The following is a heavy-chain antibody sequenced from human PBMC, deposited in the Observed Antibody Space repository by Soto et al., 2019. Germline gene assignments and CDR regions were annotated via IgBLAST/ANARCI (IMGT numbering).Heavy chain of an antibody. V-gene: IGHV3-21*01. CDR2: ISSSSSYI. CDR1: GFTFSSYS. J-gene: IGHJ4*02. D-gene: IGHD3-16*02. Sequence: GGSLRLSCAASGFTFSSYSMNWVRQAPGKGLEWVSSISSSSSYIYYADSVKGRFTISRDNAKNSLYLQMNSLRAEDSAVYYCARDVWSYRYSFDYWGQGTLVTVSS. CDR3: ARDVWSYRYSFDY.